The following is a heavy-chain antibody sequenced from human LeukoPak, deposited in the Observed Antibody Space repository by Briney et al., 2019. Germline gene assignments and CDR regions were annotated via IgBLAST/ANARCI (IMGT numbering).Heavy chain of an antibody. D-gene: IGHD1-7*01. CDR1: GYTFTGYY. V-gene: IGHV1-2*02. J-gene: IGHJ3*02. Sequence: ASVKVSCKASGYTFTGYYMHWVRQAPGQGLEWMGWINPNSGGTNYAQNFQGRVTMTRDTSITTAYMELSRLRSDDTAVYYCARESLGNYAFDIWGQGTLVTVSS. CDR3: ARESLGNYAFDI. CDR2: INPNSGGT.